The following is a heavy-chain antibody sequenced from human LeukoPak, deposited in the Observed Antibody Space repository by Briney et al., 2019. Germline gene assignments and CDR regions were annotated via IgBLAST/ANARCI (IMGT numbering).Heavy chain of an antibody. D-gene: IGHD2-2*01. CDR1: GFSFNMYW. Sequence: GESLKISCKGSGFSFNMYWIGWVHQMPGKGLEWMGIIYPGDSGTRYSPSFQGQVTISVDKSISTAYLQWSSLKASDTAMYYCARRQGCSNTACPPDYWGQGTLVTVSS. J-gene: IGHJ4*02. V-gene: IGHV5-51*07. CDR2: IYPGDSGT. CDR3: ARRQGCSNTACPPDY.